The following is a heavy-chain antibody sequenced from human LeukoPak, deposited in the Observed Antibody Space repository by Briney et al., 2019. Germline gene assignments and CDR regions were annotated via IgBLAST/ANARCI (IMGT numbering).Heavy chain of an antibody. CDR3: ARQWGYYYGSGSYYQGGAFDI. CDR1: GYSISSGYY. D-gene: IGHD3-10*01. CDR2: IYHSGST. Sequence: SETLSLTCAVSGYSISSGYYWGWIRQPPGNGLEWIGSIYHSGSTYYNPSLKSRVTISVDTSKNQFSLKLSSVTAADTAVYYCARQWGYYYGSGSYYQGGAFDIWGQGTMVTVSS. J-gene: IGHJ3*02. V-gene: IGHV4-38-2*01.